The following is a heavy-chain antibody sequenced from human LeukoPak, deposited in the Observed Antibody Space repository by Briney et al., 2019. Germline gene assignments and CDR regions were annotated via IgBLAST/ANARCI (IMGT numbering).Heavy chain of an antibody. CDR1: GFTFSSYW. J-gene: IGHJ4*02. V-gene: IGHV3-74*01. D-gene: IGHD4-23*01. Sequence: GGSLRLSCAASGFTFSSYWRNWVRQAPGKGRVWVSRIASDGSSTTYADSVKGRFSISRDNAKNTLYLQMNSLRVEDTAVYYCARGRPHGNDYWGQGTLVTVSS. CDR3: ARGRPHGNDY. CDR2: IASDGSST.